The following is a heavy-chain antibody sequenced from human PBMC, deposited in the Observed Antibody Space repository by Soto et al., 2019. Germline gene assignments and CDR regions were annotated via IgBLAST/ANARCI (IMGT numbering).Heavy chain of an antibody. CDR3: AKAAGTLSYFDY. Sequence: GGSLRLSCAASGFTFSSYAMSWVRQSPGKGLEWVSAISNSGGSTYYADSVKGRFTISRDNSKNTLYLQVNSLRAEDTAVYYCAKAAGTLSYFDYRGQGTLVTVSS. CDR2: ISNSGGST. CDR1: GFTFSSYA. D-gene: IGHD6-13*01. J-gene: IGHJ4*02. V-gene: IGHV3-23*01.